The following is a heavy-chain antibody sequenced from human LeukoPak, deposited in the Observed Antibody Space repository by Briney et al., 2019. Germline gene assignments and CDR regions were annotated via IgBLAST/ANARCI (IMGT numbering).Heavy chain of an antibody. D-gene: IGHD6-13*01. V-gene: IGHV3-23*01. CDR3: AKVRYSSSWYESFQH. CDR2: ISGSGGST. J-gene: IGHJ1*01. CDR1: GFTFSSYA. Sequence: GGSLRLSCVASGFTFSSYAMSWVRQAPGKGLEWVSAISGSGGSTYYADSVKGRFTISRDNSKNTLYLQMNSLRAEDTAVYYCAKVRYSSSWYESFQHWGQGTLVTVSS.